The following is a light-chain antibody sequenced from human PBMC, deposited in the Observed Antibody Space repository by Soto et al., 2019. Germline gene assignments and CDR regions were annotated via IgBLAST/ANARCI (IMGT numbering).Light chain of an antibody. CDR1: QSLSGN. CDR2: DTS. CDR3: QQRSNWPIT. J-gene: IGKJ5*01. Sequence: EIVMTQSPATLAGSPGETVTLSCRASQSLSGNLAWYQQKPGQAPRLLIYDTSNRATGIPARFSGSGSGTDFTLTINNLDPEDFAVYYCQQRSNWPITFGQGTRLEIK. V-gene: IGKV3-11*01.